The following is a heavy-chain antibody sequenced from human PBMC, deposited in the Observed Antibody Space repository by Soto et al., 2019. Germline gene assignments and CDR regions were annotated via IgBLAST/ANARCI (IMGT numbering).Heavy chain of an antibody. V-gene: IGHV4-30-4*01. D-gene: IGHD3-16*01. CDR2: IFSSGTT. CDR3: ARVPSPFDYYYAMDV. CDR1: GDSISSGNKY. Sequence: QVQLRESGPGLVMPSQTLSLTCTVSGDSISSGNKYWSWIRQPPGKGLEWIGYIFSSGTTYYNPSLKSRLTMSLDASQNQFSLKLNPLTDADTAVYFCARVPSPFDYYYAMDVWGQGTTVTVSS. J-gene: IGHJ6*02.